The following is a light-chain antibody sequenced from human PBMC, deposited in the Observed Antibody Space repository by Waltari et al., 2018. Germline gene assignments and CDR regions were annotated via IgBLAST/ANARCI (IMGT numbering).Light chain of an antibody. CDR1: RSDVGGYKY. V-gene: IGLV2-14*03. CDR2: DVN. Sequence: QSALTQPASVSGSPGQSTTISCTGTRSDVGGYKYFSWYQQHPGKAPKLIIYDVNNRPSGVSNRFSGSKSAKTASLTISGLQAEDEADYYCNSFTLGTALLVFGGGTKLTVL. CDR3: NSFTLGTALLV. J-gene: IGLJ2*01.